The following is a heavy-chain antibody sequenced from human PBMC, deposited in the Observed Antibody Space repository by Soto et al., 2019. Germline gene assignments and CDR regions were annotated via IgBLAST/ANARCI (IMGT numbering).Heavy chain of an antibody. V-gene: IGHV3-7*01. J-gene: IGHJ4*02. CDR3: ARDTTGILDY. Sequence: GGSLRLSCAASGFNFDNYWMAWVRQAPGKGLEWVANIKQDGSDKNYVDSVKGRFTISRDNAKNSLYLQMNSLRAEDSAVYSCARDTTGILDYWGQGTLVTVSS. CDR1: GFNFDNYW. D-gene: IGHD1-1*01. CDR2: IKQDGSDK.